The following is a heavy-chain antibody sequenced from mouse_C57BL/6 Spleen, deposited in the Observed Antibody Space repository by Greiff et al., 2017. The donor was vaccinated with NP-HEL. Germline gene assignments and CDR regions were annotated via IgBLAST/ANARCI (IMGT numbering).Heavy chain of an antibody. J-gene: IGHJ4*01. V-gene: IGHV1-82*01. CDR3: ARSGRYDYDEGDAMDY. CDR2: IYPGDGDT. CDR1: GYAFSSSW. Sequence: QVQLQQSGPELVKPGASVKISCKASGYAFSSSWMNWVKQRPGKGLEWIGRIYPGDGDTNYNGKFKGKATLTADKSSSTAYMQLSSLTSEDSAVYFCARSGRYDYDEGDAMDYWGQGTSVTVSS. D-gene: IGHD2-4*01.